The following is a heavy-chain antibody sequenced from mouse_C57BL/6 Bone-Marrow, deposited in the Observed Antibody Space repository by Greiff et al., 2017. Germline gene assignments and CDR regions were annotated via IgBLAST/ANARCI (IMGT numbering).Heavy chain of an antibody. D-gene: IGHD2-4*01. Sequence: QVQLQQPGAELVRPGTSVKLSCKASGYTFTSYWMHWVKQRPGQGLEWIGVIDPSDSYTNYNQKFKGKATLTVDTSSSTAYMQLSSLTSEDSAVYYWARHYYDYDDFDYWGQGTTLTVSS. CDR2: IDPSDSYT. CDR3: ARHYYDYDDFDY. CDR1: GYTFTSYW. V-gene: IGHV1-59*01. J-gene: IGHJ2*01.